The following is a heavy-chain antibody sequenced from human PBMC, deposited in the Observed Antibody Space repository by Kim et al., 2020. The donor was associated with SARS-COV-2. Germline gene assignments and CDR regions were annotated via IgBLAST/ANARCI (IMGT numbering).Heavy chain of an antibody. V-gene: IGHV3-53*01. Sequence: GGSLRLSCAASGFIVTNHYLTWVRQAPGKGLEWLSMIHIDGTTYYADSVRGRFTISRDTSGNTLYLQMNNLRAEDTAIYFCRRGHWGDTPSWGQGTRVTISS. CDR3: RRGHWGDTPS. D-gene: IGHD7-27*01. CDR1: GFIVTNHY. CDR2: IHIDGTT. J-gene: IGHJ5*02.